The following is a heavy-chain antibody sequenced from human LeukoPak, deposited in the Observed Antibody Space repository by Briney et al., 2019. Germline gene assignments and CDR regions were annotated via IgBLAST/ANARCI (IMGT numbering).Heavy chain of an antibody. D-gene: IGHD2-2*01. J-gene: IGHJ5*02. V-gene: IGHV1-2*02. CDR1: GYTFTAYY. Sequence: ASVKVSCKASGYTFTAYYMHWVRQAPGQGPEWMGWINTNNGATNYAQKFQGRVTMTRDTSISTAYMDLTRLRSDDTAVYYCAREWDVVADVNWFDPWGQGTLVTVSS. CDR3: AREWDVVADVNWFDP. CDR2: INTNNGAT.